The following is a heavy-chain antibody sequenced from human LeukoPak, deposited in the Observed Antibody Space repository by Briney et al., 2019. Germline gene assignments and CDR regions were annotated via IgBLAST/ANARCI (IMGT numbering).Heavy chain of an antibody. V-gene: IGHV1-18*01. J-gene: IGHJ6*02. CDR2: ISAYNGNT. CDR1: GYTFTSYG. Sequence: ASVKVSCKASGYTFTSYGISWVGQAPGQGLEWMGWISAYNGNTNYAQKLQGRVTMTTDTSTSTAYMELRSLRSDDTAVYYCARDLLRYFDQRYYYYYGMDVWGQGTTVTVSS. CDR3: ARDLLRYFDQRYYYYYGMDV. D-gene: IGHD3-9*01.